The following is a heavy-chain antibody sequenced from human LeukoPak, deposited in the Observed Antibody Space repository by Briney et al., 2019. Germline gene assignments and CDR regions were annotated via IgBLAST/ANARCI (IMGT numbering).Heavy chain of an antibody. CDR1: GFTFSSYE. CDR3: ARPIYSSNDY. CDR2: ISSSGSTI. J-gene: IGHJ4*02. D-gene: IGHD6-13*01. Sequence: GGSLRLSCAASGFTFSSYEMNWVRQAPGKGLEWVSYISSSGSTIYYADSVKGRFTISRDNAKNSLYLQMNSLRAEDTAVYYCARPIYSSNDYWGQGTLVTVSS. V-gene: IGHV3-48*03.